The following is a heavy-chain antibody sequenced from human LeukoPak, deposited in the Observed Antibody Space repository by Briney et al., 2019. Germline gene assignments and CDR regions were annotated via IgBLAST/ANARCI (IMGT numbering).Heavy chain of an antibody. J-gene: IGHJ6*04. D-gene: IGHD1-1*01. CDR1: GCSISSGGYS. CDR2: IYHSGST. Sequence: SQTLSLTCAVSGCSISSGGYSWSWIRQPPGKGLEWIGYIYHSGSTYYNPSLKSRVTISVDRSKNQFSLKLSSVTAADTAVYYCARGPGGGYYYGMDVWGEGTTVTVSS. V-gene: IGHV4-30-2*01. CDR3: ARGPGGGYYYGMDV.